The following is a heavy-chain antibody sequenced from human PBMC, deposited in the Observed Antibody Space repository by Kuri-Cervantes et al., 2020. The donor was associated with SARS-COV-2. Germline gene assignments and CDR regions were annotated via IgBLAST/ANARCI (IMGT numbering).Heavy chain of an antibody. D-gene: IGHD6-13*01. CDR2: ISXXSSYI. V-gene: IGHV3-21*01. J-gene: IGHJ6*03. CDR3: ARRIRIAASPHYMDV. CDR1: GFXCSSYS. Sequence: GESLKXXCAASGFXCSSYSMNWVRQAXGKGXEWVXXISXXSSYIYYADSVXXRFTISRDNAXXXLYXQMNSLRAKDTAVYYWARRIRIAASPHYMDVWGKGTTVTVSS.